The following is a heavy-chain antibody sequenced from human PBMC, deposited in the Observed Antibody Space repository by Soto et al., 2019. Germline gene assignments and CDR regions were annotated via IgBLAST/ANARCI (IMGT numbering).Heavy chain of an antibody. D-gene: IGHD3-9*01. Sequence: SETLSLTCAVYGGSFSGYYWSWIRQPPGKGLEWIGEINHSGSTNYNPSLKSRVTISVDTSKNQFSLKLSSVTAADTAVYYCASSLAAGYFDWFDYYYYGMDGWGQGITVTVAS. J-gene: IGHJ6*02. V-gene: IGHV4-34*01. CDR3: ASSLAAGYFDWFDYYYYGMDG. CDR1: GGSFSGYY. CDR2: INHSGST.